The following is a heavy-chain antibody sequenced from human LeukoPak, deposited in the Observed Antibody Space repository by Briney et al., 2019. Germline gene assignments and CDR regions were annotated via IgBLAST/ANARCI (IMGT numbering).Heavy chain of an antibody. V-gene: IGHV1-69*13. CDR2: IIPIFGTA. J-gene: IGHJ3*02. CDR1: GGTFSSYA. D-gene: IGHD2-15*01. Sequence: ASVTVSCTASGGTFSSYAISWVRQAPGQGLEWMGGIIPIFGTANYAQKFQGGVTITADESTSTAYMELSSLRSEDTAVYYCARSRSSCELYGNAFDIWGQGTMVTVSS. CDR3: ARSRSSCELYGNAFDI.